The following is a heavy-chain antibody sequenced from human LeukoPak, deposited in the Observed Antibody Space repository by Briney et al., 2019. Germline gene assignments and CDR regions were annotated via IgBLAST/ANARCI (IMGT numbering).Heavy chain of an antibody. V-gene: IGHV3-48*04. CDR3: ARHPSGSYDY. CDR1: GFTFSDYR. CDR2: ISNDLSTI. Sequence: GGSLRLSCAASGFTFSDYRMNWVRQAPGKGLEWISYISNDLSTIHYAASVKGRFTISRDNARNSLYLQMDSLRAEDTAVYYCARHPSGSYDYWGQGTLVTVSS. D-gene: IGHD1-26*01. J-gene: IGHJ4*02.